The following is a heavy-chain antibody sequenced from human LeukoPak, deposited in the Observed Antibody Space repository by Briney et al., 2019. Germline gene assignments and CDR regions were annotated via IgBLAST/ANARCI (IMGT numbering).Heavy chain of an antibody. V-gene: IGHV4-59*01. D-gene: IGHD6-19*01. CDR1: GGSISSSY. CDR2: IYYSGDT. CDR3: ARGSYSSGWYRDDY. Sequence: PSETLSLTCTVSGGSISSSYWSWIRQPPGKGLEWIGYIYYSGDTNYNPSLKSRVTISVDTSQNQFSLNLSSVTAADTAVYYCARGSYSSGWYRDDYWGQGTLVTVSS. J-gene: IGHJ4*02.